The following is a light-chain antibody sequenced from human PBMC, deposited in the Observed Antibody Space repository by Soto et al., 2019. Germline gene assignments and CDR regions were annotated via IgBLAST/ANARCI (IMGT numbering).Light chain of an antibody. CDR2: GAS. V-gene: IGKV3-20*01. CDR1: QSVSSSN. CDR3: QHYGSSPVS. J-gene: IGKJ2*03. Sequence: EIVLTQSPGTLSLSPGEGATLSCRASQSVSSSNLAWYQHKPGQAPRLVMYGASSRATGIPDRFSGSGSGTDFTLTISRLEPEDFAIYYCQHYGSSPVSFGQGTKLEIK.